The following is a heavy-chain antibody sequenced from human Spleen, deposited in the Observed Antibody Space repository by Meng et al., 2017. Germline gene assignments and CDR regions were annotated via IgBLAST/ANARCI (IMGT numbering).Heavy chain of an antibody. CDR3: ARGSGYREMPFDY. V-gene: IGHV3-23*01. D-gene: IGHD5-12*01. CDR2: ISGSGGST. CDR1: GFTFSSYA. J-gene: IGHJ4*02. Sequence: GESLKISCAASGFTFSSYAMSWVRQAPGKGLEWVSAISGSGGSTYYADSVKGRFTISRDNPKNSLLLHMNSLRVEDTAVYYCARGSGYREMPFDYWGQGTLVTVSS.